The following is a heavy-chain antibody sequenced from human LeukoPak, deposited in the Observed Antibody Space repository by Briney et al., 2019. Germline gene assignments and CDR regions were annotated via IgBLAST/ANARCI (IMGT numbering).Heavy chain of an antibody. CDR2: INHSGST. CDR1: GGSFSGYY. CDR3: ARVELLRWGYYYYGMDV. V-gene: IGHV4-34*01. Sequence: SETLSLTCAVYGGSFSGYYWSWIRQPPGKGLEWIGEINHSGSTNYNPSLKSRVTISVDTSKNQFSLKLSSVTAADTAVYYCARVELLRWGYYYYGMDVWGQGTTATVSS. D-gene: IGHD2-15*01. J-gene: IGHJ6*02.